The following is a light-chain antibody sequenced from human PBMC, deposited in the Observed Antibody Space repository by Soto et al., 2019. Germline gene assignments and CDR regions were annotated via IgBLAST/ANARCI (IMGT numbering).Light chain of an antibody. CDR3: QSYDSSLSDSI. CDR1: RSNIGAGND. Sequence: QSVLTQPPSVSGAPGQRVTISCTGSRSNIGAGNDVHWYQRLPGTAPKLLIFGNNNRPSGVPDRFSGSKSGTSASLAITGLQSEDEADYYCQSYDSSLSDSIFGGGTKLTVL. J-gene: IGLJ2*01. V-gene: IGLV1-40*01. CDR2: GNN.